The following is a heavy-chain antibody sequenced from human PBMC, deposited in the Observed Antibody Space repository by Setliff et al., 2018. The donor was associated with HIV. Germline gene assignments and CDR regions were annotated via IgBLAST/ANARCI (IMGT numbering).Heavy chain of an antibody. CDR3: ARAIIAAAGGDAFDI. J-gene: IGHJ3*02. CDR2: INWNGGSS. CDR1: GFTFDDYG. D-gene: IGHD6-13*01. Sequence: PGGSLRLSCAASGFTFDDYGMNWVRQAPGKGLEWVSGINWNGGSSGYADSVKGRFTISRDNAKNSLYLQMNSLRAEDTALYYCARAIIAAAGGDAFDIWGQGTMGTV. V-gene: IGHV3-20*04.